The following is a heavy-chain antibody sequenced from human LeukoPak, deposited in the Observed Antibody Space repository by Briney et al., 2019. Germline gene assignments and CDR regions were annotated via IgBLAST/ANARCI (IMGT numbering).Heavy chain of an antibody. CDR3: ARAPYGDYCYFDY. J-gene: IGHJ4*02. CDR2: ISSSGTYI. D-gene: IGHD4-17*01. V-gene: IGHV3-21*01. Sequence: PGGSLRLSCAASGFTFSSYTMNWVRQAPGKGLEWVSSISSSGTYIYYADSVKGRFTISRDNAKNSLYLQVHSLRAEDTAVYYCARAPYGDYCYFDYWGQGTLVTASS. CDR1: GFTFSSYT.